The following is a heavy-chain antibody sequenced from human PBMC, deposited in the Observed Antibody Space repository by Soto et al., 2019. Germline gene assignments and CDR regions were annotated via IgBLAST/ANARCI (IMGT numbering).Heavy chain of an antibody. Sequence: GGSLTLSCAASGFTFSDYYMSWIRQAPGKGLEWVSYISSSSSYTNYADSVKGRFTISRDNAKNSLYLQMNSPRAEDTAVYYCARDLGYCSGGSCYRVWFDPWGQGTLVTVSS. CDR3: ARDLGYCSGGSCYRVWFDP. J-gene: IGHJ5*02. CDR2: ISSSSSYT. D-gene: IGHD2-15*01. CDR1: GFTFSDYY. V-gene: IGHV3-11*05.